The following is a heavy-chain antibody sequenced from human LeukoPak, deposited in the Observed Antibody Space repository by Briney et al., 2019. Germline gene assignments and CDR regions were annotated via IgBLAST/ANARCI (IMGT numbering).Heavy chain of an antibody. CDR1: GFTFSGFW. J-gene: IGHJ3*01. CDR2: INSDGSEG. V-gene: IGHV3-7*03. D-gene: IGHD6-6*01. CDR3: ARSSYSSSSSV. Sequence: GGSLRLSCAVSGFTFSGFWMSWSRQAPGKGLEWVASINSDGSEGYYADVVKGRFTISRDNAKNSLYLQINSLRAEDAAVYYCARSSYSSSSSVWGQGTMVTVSS.